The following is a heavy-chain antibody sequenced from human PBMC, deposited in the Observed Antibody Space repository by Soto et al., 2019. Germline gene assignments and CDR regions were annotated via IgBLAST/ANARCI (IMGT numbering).Heavy chain of an antibody. D-gene: IGHD1-26*01. CDR2: ISSNGGTT. V-gene: IGHV3-64*01. Sequence: EAQLVESGGGLVQPGGSLRLSCAASGFTFSSYSMHWVRQAPGKGLEYVSAISSNGGTTSYANSVKGRFTISRDNSKNMLYLQMGSLRAEDMAVYYCGGYSGDGIWSWGQGTLVTVSS. J-gene: IGHJ5*02. CDR1: GFTFSSYS. CDR3: GGYSGDGIWS.